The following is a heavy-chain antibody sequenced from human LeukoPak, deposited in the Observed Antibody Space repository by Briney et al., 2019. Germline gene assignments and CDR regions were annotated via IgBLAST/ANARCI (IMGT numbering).Heavy chain of an antibody. CDR2: INPNSGGT. CDR1: GYTFTGYY. CDR3: AREDGSDYDSNY. V-gene: IGHV1-2*02. D-gene: IGHD3-22*01. J-gene: IGHJ4*02. Sequence: SVKVSCKASGYTFTGYYMHWVRQAPGQGLEWMGWINPNSGGTNYAQKFQGGVTMTRDTSISTAYMELSRLRSDDTAVYYCAREDGSDYDSNYWGQGTLVTVSS.